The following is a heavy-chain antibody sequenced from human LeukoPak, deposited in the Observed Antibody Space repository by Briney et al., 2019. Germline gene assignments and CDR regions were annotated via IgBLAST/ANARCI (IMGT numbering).Heavy chain of an antibody. Sequence: GATAKVSRNASGYTFTDYYMHWVRQAPGQGLEWMGWIDPDSGGTNYAQKFQGRVMMTRDTSINTAYMELRRLRSDDTAVYYCAREYYDSSGRKHAFDIWGQGTLVTVSS. J-gene: IGHJ3*02. CDR1: GYTFTDYY. CDR2: IDPDSGGT. V-gene: IGHV1-2*02. CDR3: AREYYDSSGRKHAFDI. D-gene: IGHD3-22*01.